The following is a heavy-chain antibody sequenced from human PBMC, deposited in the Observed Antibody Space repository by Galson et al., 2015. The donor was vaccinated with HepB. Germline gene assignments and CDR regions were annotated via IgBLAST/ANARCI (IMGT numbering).Heavy chain of an antibody. J-gene: IGHJ4*02. CDR2: ISTSSSII. V-gene: IGHV3-48*01. D-gene: IGHD3-16*01. Sequence: SLRLSCAASGFTFSSYSMNWVRQAPGKGLEWVSYISTSSSIIYYADSVKGRFTISRDNAKESLYLQMNSLRAEDTAVYFCARDGGDSNFDYWGQGTLATVSS. CDR3: ARDGGDSNFDY. CDR1: GFTFSSYS.